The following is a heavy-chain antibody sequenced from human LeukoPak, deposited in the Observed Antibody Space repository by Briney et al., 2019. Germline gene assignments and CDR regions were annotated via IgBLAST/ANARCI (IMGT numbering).Heavy chain of an antibody. CDR3: ARWNEGLDY. Sequence: SETLFLTCTVSGGSISGYYWSWMRQPPGKGLEWIAYIYNSGTTNYNPSLKSRVTILEDTSKNQLSLKLNSVTAADTAVYYCARWNEGLDYWGQGTLVTVSS. J-gene: IGHJ4*02. V-gene: IGHV4-59*01. CDR1: GGSISGYY. CDR2: IYNSGTT. D-gene: IGHD1-1*01.